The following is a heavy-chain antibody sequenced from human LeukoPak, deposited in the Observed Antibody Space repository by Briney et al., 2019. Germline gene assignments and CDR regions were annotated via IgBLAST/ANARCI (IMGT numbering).Heavy chain of an antibody. Sequence: PGGSLRLSCEASGFTFSDHYIDWVRQAPGKGLEWVGRSRDKPNSYSTEYAASVKGRFTIIRDDSKNSLYLQMNSLRAEDTAVYYCAKAKHSGYCSGGSCYLDYWGQGTLVTVSS. J-gene: IGHJ4*02. CDR3: AKAKHSGYCSGGSCYLDY. V-gene: IGHV3-72*01. CDR1: GFTFSDHY. CDR2: SRDKPNSYST. D-gene: IGHD2-15*01.